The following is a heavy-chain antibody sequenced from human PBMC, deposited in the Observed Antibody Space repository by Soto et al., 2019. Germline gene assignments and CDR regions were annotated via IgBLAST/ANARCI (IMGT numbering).Heavy chain of an antibody. Sequence: SETLSLTCTVSGGSISSGDYYWSWIRQPPGKGLEWIGYIYYSGSTYYNPSLKSRVTISLDTSKNQFSLKLSSVTAADTAVYYCARDYYGSGSYFHWFDPWGQGTLVTVSS. CDR1: GGSISSGDYY. V-gene: IGHV4-30-4*01. CDR3: ARDYYGSGSYFHWFDP. D-gene: IGHD3-10*01. CDR2: IYYSGST. J-gene: IGHJ5*02.